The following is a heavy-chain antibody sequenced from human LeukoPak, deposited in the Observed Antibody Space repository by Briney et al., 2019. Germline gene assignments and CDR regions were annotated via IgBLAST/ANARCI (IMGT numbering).Heavy chain of an antibody. CDR1: GYTFNVYY. CDR2: INPNNGGT. CDR3: ARDPSHYYYTDV. J-gene: IGHJ6*03. V-gene: IGHV1-2*02. Sequence: ASVKVSCRASGYTFNVYYIHWVRQAPGQGREWMGWINPNNGGTKYAQKFQGRVIMTRDTSISTAYMELSSLTSDDTAIYYCARDPSHYYYTDVLGKGTTVTVSS.